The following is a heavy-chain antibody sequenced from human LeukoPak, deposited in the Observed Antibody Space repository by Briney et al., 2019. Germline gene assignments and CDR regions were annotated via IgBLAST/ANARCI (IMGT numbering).Heavy chain of an antibody. D-gene: IGHD2-2*01. CDR3: ARDDCSTTSCLAY. V-gene: IGHV3-33*01. CDR1: GFTFRSYG. Sequence: GGSLRLSCTTSGFTFRSYGMHWVRQAPGKGLEWVSVIWYDESRKYYADSVKGRFTISRDISKNTLYLQMNSLRAEDTAFYYCARDDCSTTSCLAYWGQGTLVTVSS. J-gene: IGHJ4*02. CDR2: IWYDESRK.